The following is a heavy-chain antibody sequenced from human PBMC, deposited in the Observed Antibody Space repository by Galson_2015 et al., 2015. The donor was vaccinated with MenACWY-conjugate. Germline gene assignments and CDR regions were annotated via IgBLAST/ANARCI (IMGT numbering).Heavy chain of an antibody. J-gene: IGHJ4*02. CDR3: AKRIAPSGAPYYFDS. CDR2: INGDDDQP. CDR1: GFTFNNYA. V-gene: IGHV3-23*01. Sequence: SLRLSCAASGFTFNNYAMSWFRHSPGRGLEWVSAINGDDDQPFYAEAVKGRFTVARDSARNTVYLQMKSLRPEDTAIYYCAKRIAPSGAPYYFDSWGQGTPVTVSS. D-gene: IGHD6-13*01.